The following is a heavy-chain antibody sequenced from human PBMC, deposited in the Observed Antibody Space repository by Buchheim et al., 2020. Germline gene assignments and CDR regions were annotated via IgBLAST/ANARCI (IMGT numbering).Heavy chain of an antibody. D-gene: IGHD2-2*01. CDR1: GGTFSSYA. CDR2: IIPILGIA. V-gene: IGHV1-69*04. Sequence: QVQLVQSGAEVKKPGSLVKVSCKASGGTFSSYAISWVRQAPGQGLEWMGRIIPILGIANYAQKFQGRVTITADKSTSTAYMELSSLRSEDTAVYYCARDVSVVPAAMGWFDPWGQGTL. CDR3: ARDVSVVPAAMGWFDP. J-gene: IGHJ5*02.